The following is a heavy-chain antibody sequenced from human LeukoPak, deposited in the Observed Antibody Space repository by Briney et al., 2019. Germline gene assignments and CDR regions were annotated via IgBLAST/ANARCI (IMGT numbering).Heavy chain of an antibody. CDR1: GFTFSSYA. J-gene: IGHJ6*02. Sequence: GGSLRLSCAASGFTFSSYAMHWVRRAPGKGLEWVAVISYDGSNKYYADSVKGRFTISRDNSKNTLYLQMNSLRAEDTAVYYCARDDSHYDSSRPAYYYGMDVWGQGTTVTVSS. V-gene: IGHV3-30-3*01. CDR2: ISYDGSNK. CDR3: ARDDSHYDSSRPAYYYGMDV. D-gene: IGHD3-22*01.